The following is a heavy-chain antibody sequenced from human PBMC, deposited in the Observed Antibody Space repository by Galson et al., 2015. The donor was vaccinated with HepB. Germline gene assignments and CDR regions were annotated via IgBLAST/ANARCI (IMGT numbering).Heavy chain of an antibody. Sequence: SLRLSCAASGFTFSSYAMSWVRQAPGKGLEWVSGISGSGATTYYPDSVKGRFTISRDNSKNTLYLQMNSLRAEDTALYYCAKVENYYDSSGPVDYWGQGTLVTVSS. CDR2: ISGSGATT. CDR3: AKVENYYDSSGPVDY. CDR1: GFTFSSYA. D-gene: IGHD3-22*01. J-gene: IGHJ4*02. V-gene: IGHV3-23*01.